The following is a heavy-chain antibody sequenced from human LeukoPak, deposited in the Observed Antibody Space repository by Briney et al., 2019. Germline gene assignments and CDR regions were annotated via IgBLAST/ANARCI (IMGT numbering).Heavy chain of an antibody. J-gene: IGHJ4*02. Sequence: PGGSLRLSCAASGFTVSSNYMSWVRQAPGKGLEWVSVIYSGGSTYYADSVKGRFTISRDNSENTLYLQMNSLRAEDTAVYYCARDPAVAARGDDYWGQGTLVTVSS. D-gene: IGHD6-19*01. CDR3: ARDPAVAARGDDY. V-gene: IGHV3-66*01. CDR1: GFTVSSNY. CDR2: IYSGGST.